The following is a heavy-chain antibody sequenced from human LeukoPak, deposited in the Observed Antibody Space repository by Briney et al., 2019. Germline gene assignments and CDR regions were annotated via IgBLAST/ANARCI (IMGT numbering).Heavy chain of an antibody. J-gene: IGHJ4*02. CDR3: ARGRAVTGSTVIDH. V-gene: IGHV3-30-3*01. Sequence: HPGGSLRLSCAASGFTFSSYAMHWVRRAPGKALEWVATISSDGGNRYYSDSVEGRFTISRDNSKNTLYLQMNSLRPEDTAVFHCARGRAVTGSTVIDHWGQGTLVTVSS. CDR2: ISSDGGNR. D-gene: IGHD6-19*01. CDR1: GFTFSSYA.